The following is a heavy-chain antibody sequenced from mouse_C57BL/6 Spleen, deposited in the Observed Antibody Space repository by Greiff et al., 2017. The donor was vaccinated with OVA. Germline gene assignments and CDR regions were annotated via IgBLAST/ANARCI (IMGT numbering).Heavy chain of an antibody. Sequence: VQLQQSGAELVRPGTSVTMSCKASGYTFTNYWIGWAKQRPGHGLEWIGDIYPGGGYTNYNEKFKGKATLTADKSSSTAYMQFSSLTSEDSAIYYCARSDSSGSHYFDYWGQGTTLTVSS. D-gene: IGHD3-2*02. J-gene: IGHJ2*01. V-gene: IGHV1-63*01. CDR1: GYTFTNYW. CDR2: IYPGGGYT. CDR3: ARSDSSGSHYFDY.